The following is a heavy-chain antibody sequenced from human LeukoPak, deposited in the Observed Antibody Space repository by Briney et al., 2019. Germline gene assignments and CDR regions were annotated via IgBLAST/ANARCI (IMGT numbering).Heavy chain of an antibody. CDR1: GGSFSGYY. CDR2: INHSGST. J-gene: IGHJ4*02. CDR3: ASLHRFGEFPPGY. Sequence: PSETLSLTCAVYGGSFSGYYWSWIRQPPGKGLEWIGEINHSGSTNYNLSLKSRVTISVDTSKNQFSLKLSSVTAADTAVYYCASLHRFGEFPPGYWGQGTLVTVSS. V-gene: IGHV4-34*01. D-gene: IGHD3-10*01.